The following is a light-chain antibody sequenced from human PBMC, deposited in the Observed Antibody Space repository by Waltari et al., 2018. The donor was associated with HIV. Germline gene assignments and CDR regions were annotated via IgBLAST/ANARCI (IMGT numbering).Light chain of an antibody. CDR3: QQYISVPIT. CDR2: WAS. V-gene: IGKV4-1*01. J-gene: IGKJ4*01. CDR1: QSLLHTSHNINY. Sequence: VMTQSLHPLGVSLGQRAPIKCESSQSLLHTSHNINYLAWYQQKLGYSPKLLIYWASTRESGVPDRFSGSGSGTDFTLTINGLQTEDVATYYCQQYISVPITFGEGTKIDIK.